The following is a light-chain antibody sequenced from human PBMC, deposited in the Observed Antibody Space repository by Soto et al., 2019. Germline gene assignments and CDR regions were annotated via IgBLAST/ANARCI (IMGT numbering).Light chain of an antibody. J-gene: IGKJ4*01. CDR1: QSVSRY. V-gene: IGKV3-11*01. CDR3: QQRRDWPST. Sequence: EIVLTQSPATLSLSPGERATLSCRASQSVSRYLAWYQQKPGHAPRLLIYDASNRAAGIPARFSGSGSGTDFALTISSLEPEDFAVYYCQQRRDWPSTFGGGTKVQIK. CDR2: DAS.